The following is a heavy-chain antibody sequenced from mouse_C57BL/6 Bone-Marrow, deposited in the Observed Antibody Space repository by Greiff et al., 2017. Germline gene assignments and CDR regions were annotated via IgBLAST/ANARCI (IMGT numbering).Heavy chain of an antibody. CDR3: AREGRGYYFDY. J-gene: IGHJ2*01. V-gene: IGHV5-12*01. CDR1: GFTFSDYY. Sequence: EVHLVASGGGLVQPGGSLKLSCAASGFTFSDYYMYWVRQTPEKRLEWVAYISNGGGSTYYPDTVKGRFTISRYNAKNTRYLQMSRLKSEDTAMYYCAREGRGYYFDYWGQGTTLTVSS. CDR2: ISNGGGST.